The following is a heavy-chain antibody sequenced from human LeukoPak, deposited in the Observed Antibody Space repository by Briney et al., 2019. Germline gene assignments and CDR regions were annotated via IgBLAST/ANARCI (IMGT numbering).Heavy chain of an antibody. D-gene: IGHD3-22*01. Sequence: GGSLRLSCAASGFTFRSFWMSWVRQAPGKGLEWVANINQDGSAGYFVDSVKGRFTISIDKAMTSLYLHMDSLRAEDTGIYFCARGSHDISGYRYFFDYWGQGTLVTVSS. CDR2: INQDGSAG. V-gene: IGHV3-7*01. CDR1: GFTFRSFW. J-gene: IGHJ4*02. CDR3: ARGSHDISGYRYFFDY.